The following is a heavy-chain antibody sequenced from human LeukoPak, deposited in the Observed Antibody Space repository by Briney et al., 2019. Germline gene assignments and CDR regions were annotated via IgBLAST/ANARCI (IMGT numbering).Heavy chain of an antibody. CDR1: GFTLRSHW. J-gene: IGHJ4*02. D-gene: IGHD1-26*01. CDR2: IKQEGSEK. Sequence: GRSLRLSRAAPGFTLRSHWMSWVRQPPGDELEWVASIKQEGSEKYYVDSVRGRFTVSRDNAKNSLYLQMNSLRAEDTAVYYCARLMGDRTIYDSWGQGTLVTVSS. V-gene: IGHV3-7*01. CDR3: ARLMGDRTIYDS.